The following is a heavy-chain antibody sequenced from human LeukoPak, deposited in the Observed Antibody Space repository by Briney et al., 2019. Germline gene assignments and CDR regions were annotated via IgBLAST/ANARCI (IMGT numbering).Heavy chain of an antibody. CDR2: IFGSGGSA. CDR1: GFTFGSYA. J-gene: IGHJ4*02. D-gene: IGHD2-15*01. CDR3: AKTTTGYSSGRYPAWPIDY. V-gene: IGHV3-23*01. Sequence: GGSLRLSCAASGFTFGSYAMYWVRQAPEKGLEWVSGIFGSGGSAHYADSVKGRFTISRDNSKNTVYLQMDSLRAEDTATYYCAKTTTGYSSGRYPAWPIDYWGQGTLVTVSS.